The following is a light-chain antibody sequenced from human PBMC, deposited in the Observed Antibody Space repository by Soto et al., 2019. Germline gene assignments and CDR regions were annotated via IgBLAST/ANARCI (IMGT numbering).Light chain of an antibody. CDR2: AAS. Sequence: DIQMTQSPSSLSASVGDRVTITCRASQSISSYLNWYQQKPGKAPKVLIFAASSLPSAAPSRFSGSGSGTDFTLTISSLQPEDSATYYCQQSYSSPLTFGGGTKVEI. CDR1: QSISSY. V-gene: IGKV1-39*01. J-gene: IGKJ4*01. CDR3: QQSYSSPLT.